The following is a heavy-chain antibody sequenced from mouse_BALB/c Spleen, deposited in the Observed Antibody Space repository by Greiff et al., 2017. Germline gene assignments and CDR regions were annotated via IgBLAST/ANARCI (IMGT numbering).Heavy chain of an antibody. Sequence: VMLVESGPGLVAPSQSLSITCTVSGFSLTSYDISWIRQPPGKGLEWLGVIWTGGGTNYNSAFMSRLSISKDNSKSQVFLKMNSLQTDDTAIYYCVRGYDYDGFAYWGQGTLVTVSA. CDR1: GFSLTSYD. V-gene: IGHV2-9-2*01. D-gene: IGHD2-4*01. J-gene: IGHJ3*01. CDR2: IWTGGGT. CDR3: VRGYDYDGFAY.